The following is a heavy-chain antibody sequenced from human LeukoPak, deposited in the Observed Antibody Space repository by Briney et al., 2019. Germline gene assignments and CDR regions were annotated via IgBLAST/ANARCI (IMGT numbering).Heavy chain of an antibody. V-gene: IGHV1-46*01. CDR3: ARQLRERRGYSGYDYDAFDI. J-gene: IGHJ3*02. CDR2: INPSGCST. D-gene: IGHD5-12*01. CDR1: GYTFTSYY. Sequence: ASVKVSCKASGYTFTSYYMHWVRQAPGQGLEWMGIINPSGCSTSYAQKFQGRVTMTRDMSTSTVYMELSSLRSEDTAVYYCARQLRERRGYSGYDYDAFDIRGQGTMVTVSS.